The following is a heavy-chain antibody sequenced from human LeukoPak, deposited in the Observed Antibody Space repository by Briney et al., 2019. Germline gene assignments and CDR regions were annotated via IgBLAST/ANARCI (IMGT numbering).Heavy chain of an antibody. J-gene: IGHJ5*02. V-gene: IGHV2-5*02. CDR2: IYWDDDK. D-gene: IGHD4-17*01. CDR1: GFSLSTGGVG. CDR3: AHYGVDEGEDNWFDP. Sequence: SGPTLVKPAQTLTLTCTFSGFSLSTGGVGVGWIRQPPGKALEWLALIYWDDDKRYSPSLKSRLTITKDTSKNQVVLTMTNMDPVDTATYYCAHYGVDEGEDNWFDPWGQGTLVTVSS.